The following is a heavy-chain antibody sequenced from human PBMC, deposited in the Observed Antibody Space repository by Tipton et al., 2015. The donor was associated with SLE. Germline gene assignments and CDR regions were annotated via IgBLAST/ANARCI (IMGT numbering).Heavy chain of an antibody. Sequence: SLRLSCAASRFTFSDYYMSWIRQAPGRGLEWLSYISSSGNTIYYADSVKGRFTVSRDNAKNSLSLQMNSLRAEDTAVYYCARGAVALTDYWGQGTLITVSS. J-gene: IGHJ4*02. CDR1: RFTFSDYY. CDR3: ARGAVALTDY. D-gene: IGHD6-19*01. CDR2: ISSSGNTI. V-gene: IGHV3-11*04.